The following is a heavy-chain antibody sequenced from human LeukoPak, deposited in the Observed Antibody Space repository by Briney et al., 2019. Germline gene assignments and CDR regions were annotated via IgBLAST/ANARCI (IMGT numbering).Heavy chain of an antibody. CDR1: DGSISSYY. J-gene: IGHJ4*02. CDR2: IYYSGST. V-gene: IGHV4-59*01. Sequence: SETLSLTCTVSDGSISSYYWSWLRQPPGKGLEWIGYIYYSGSTNYNPSLKSRVTISVDTSKNQFSLKLSSVTAADTAVYYCARGAGYFDYWGQGTLVTVSS. CDR3: ARGAGYFDY.